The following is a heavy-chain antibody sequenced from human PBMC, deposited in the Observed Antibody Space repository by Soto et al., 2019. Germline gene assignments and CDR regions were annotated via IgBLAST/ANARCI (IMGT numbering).Heavy chain of an antibody. CDR3: ARGSSESALAVADSPSFDY. CDR2: ISSSSSYI. V-gene: IGHV3-21*01. CDR1: GFTFSSYS. D-gene: IGHD6-19*01. J-gene: IGHJ4*02. Sequence: GGSLRLSCAASGFTFSSYSMNWVRQAPGKGLEWVSSISSSSSYIYYADSVKGRFTISRDNAKNSLYLQMNSLRAEDTAVYYCARGSSESALAVADSPSFDYWGQGTLVTVSS.